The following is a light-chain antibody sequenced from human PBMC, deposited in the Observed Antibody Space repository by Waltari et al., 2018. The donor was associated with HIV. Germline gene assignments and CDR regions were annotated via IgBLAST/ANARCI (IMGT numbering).Light chain of an antibody. CDR2: KNF. CDR3: VGWDSSLSAYV. J-gene: IGLJ1*01. V-gene: IGLV1-47*01. Sequence: QSFLTQPPSASGTPGQTVTISSSGSSSNIENDQVYWYQQLPGMTPKLRIYKNFLRPSGVPDRFAASKSGTSASLPISGLRSADEADYYCVGWDSSLSAYVFGAGTKVAVL. CDR1: SSNIENDQ.